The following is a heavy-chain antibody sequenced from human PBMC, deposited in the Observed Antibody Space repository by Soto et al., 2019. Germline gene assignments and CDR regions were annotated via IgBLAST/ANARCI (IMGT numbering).Heavy chain of an antibody. J-gene: IGHJ4*02. CDR3: ARVGQPDYYDSSVYYDFDY. V-gene: IGHV1-69*13. D-gene: IGHD3-22*01. CDR1: GGTLSSYA. Sequence: ASVKVSCKASGGTLSSYAISWVRQAHGQGLKWMGGIIPIFSTANYAQKLQGRVTITADESTSTAYMELSSLRSEDTAVYYCARVGQPDYYDSSVYYDFDYWGQGTLVIVSS. CDR2: IIPIFSTA.